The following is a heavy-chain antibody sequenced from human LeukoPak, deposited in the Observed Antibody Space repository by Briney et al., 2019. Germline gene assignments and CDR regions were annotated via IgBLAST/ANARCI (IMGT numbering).Heavy chain of an antibody. CDR1: GGSFSGYY. D-gene: IGHD2-2*01. V-gene: IGHV4-34*01. CDR3: ARGDCSSTSCYFFSYWFDP. Sequence: SKTLSLTCAVYGGSFSGYYWSWIRQPPGKGLEWIGEINHSGSTNYNPSLKSRVTISVDTSKNQFSLKLSSVTAADTAVYYCARGDCSSTSCYFFSYWFDPWGQGTLVTVSS. CDR2: INHSGST. J-gene: IGHJ5*02.